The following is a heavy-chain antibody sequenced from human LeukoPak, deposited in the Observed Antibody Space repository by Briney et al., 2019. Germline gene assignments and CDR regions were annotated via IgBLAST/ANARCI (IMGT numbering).Heavy chain of an antibody. Sequence: GGSLRLSCAASGFTFSSYEMNWVRQAPGKGLEWVSYISSSGSTIYYADSVKGRFTISRDNAKNSLYPQMNSLRAEDTAVYYCARGGGGYYFDYWGQGTLVTVSS. CDR1: GFTFSSYE. CDR2: ISSSGSTI. CDR3: ARGGGGYYFDY. J-gene: IGHJ4*02. V-gene: IGHV3-48*03. D-gene: IGHD3-16*01.